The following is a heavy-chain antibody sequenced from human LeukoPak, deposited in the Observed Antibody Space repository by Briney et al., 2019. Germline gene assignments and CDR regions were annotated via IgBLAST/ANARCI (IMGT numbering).Heavy chain of an antibody. V-gene: IGHV3-9*01. J-gene: IGHJ4*01. Sequence: PGGSLRLSCAASGFTFDDYAMHWVRQAPGKGLEWVSGISWNSGSIGYADSAKGRFTISRDNAKNSLYLQMNSLRAEDTALYYCAKDIGIAVALRGFDYWGQGTLVTVSS. CDR1: GFTFDDYA. CDR3: AKDIGIAVALRGFDY. CDR2: ISWNSGSI. D-gene: IGHD6-19*01.